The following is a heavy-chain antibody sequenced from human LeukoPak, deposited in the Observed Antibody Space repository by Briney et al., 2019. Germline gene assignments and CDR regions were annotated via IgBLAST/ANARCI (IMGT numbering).Heavy chain of an antibody. CDR1: GYTFTNYW. CDR2: IFPGDSDT. V-gene: IGHV5-51*01. CDR3: ARRGYYDRSGSWLDF. Sequence: HGESLKISCKGSGYTFTNYWIGWVRQMPGKGLEWMGIIFPGDSDTRYSPSFQGQVTISADRSISTTYLQWNSLKASDTAMYYCARRGYYDRSGSWLDFWGQGTLVTVSS. D-gene: IGHD3-22*01. J-gene: IGHJ4*02.